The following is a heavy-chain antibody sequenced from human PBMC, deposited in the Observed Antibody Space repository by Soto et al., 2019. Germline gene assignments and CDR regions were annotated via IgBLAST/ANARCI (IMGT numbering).Heavy chain of an antibody. V-gene: IGHV4-61*01. CDR2: VHSSGIT. D-gene: IGHD3-16*01. J-gene: IGHJ5*02. Sequence: SETLSLTCTVSGGSVSNDNFYWSWIRQPPGKGLEWIGYVHSSGITNYNPSLKRRVTVSVDTSRNQFSLRLSSVTAADTAVYYCARGLTMGQLPSHFDHWGQGTLVTVSS. CDR3: ARGLTMGQLPSHFDH. CDR1: GGSVSNDNFY.